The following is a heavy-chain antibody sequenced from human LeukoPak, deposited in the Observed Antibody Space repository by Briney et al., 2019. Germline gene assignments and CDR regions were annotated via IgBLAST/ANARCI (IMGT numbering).Heavy chain of an antibody. V-gene: IGHV1-24*01. D-gene: IGHD3-10*02. CDR3: ARDLKYYVSGYFDY. CDR2: FDPEDGET. J-gene: IGHJ4*02. CDR1: GYTLTELS. Sequence: ASVKVSCKVSGYTLTELSMHWVRQAPGKGLEWMGGFDPEDGETIYAQKFQGRVTMTEDTSTDTAYMGLSSLRSEDTAVHYCARDLKYYVSGYFDYWGQGTLVTVSS.